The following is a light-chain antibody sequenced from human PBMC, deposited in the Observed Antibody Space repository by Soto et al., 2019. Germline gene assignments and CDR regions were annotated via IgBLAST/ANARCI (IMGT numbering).Light chain of an antibody. CDR2: KVS. CDR1: QSLAYSDGNTY. Sequence: DVVMTQSPLSLPVTLGQPASISCRSSQSLAYSDGNTYLNWFQQRPGQSPRRLIYKVSNRDSGVPDRCSGSGSGTDFPLKVSRVEAEDVGVYYCMQGTHWPPYTFGQGTKLEI. J-gene: IGKJ2*01. V-gene: IGKV2-30*01. CDR3: MQGTHWPPYT.